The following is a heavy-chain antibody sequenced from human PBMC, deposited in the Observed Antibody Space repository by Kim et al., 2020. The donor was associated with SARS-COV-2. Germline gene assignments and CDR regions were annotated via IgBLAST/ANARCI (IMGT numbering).Heavy chain of an antibody. V-gene: IGHV4-59*13. CDR2: IYYSGST. Sequence: SETLSLTCTVSGGSISSYYWSWIRQPPGKGLEWIGYIYYSGSTNYNPSLKSRVTISVDTSKNQFSLKLSSVTAADTAVYYCARDLGYGSGHNWFDPWGQGTLVTVSS. CDR3: ARDLGYGSGHNWFDP. CDR1: GGSISSYY. D-gene: IGHD3-10*01. J-gene: IGHJ5*02.